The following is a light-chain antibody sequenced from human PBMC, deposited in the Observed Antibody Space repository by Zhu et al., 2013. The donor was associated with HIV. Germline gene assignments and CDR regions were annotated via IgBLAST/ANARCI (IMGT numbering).Light chain of an antibody. CDR2: DAS. CDR3: QQYGSSPLT. V-gene: IGKV3-20*01. CDR1: QSVSSY. Sequence: EIVLTQSPATLSLSPGERATLSCRASQSVSSYLAWYQQKPGQAPRLLISDASNRATGIPARFSGSGSGTDFTLTISRLEPEDFALYYCQQYGSSPLTFGGGTKVEIK. J-gene: IGKJ4*01.